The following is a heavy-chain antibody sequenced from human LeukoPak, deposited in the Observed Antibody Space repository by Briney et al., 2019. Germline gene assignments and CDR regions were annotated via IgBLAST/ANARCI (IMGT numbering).Heavy chain of an antibody. CDR1: GFTFNRYA. CDR3: AKAAGYYSNWFDF. CDR2: ISGTGAST. Sequence: GGSPRLSCAASGFTFNRYAMNWVRQAPGKGLEWVSAISGTGASTYYADSVKGRFTISRDTSKNTLYLQMNSLRAEDTAVYYCAKAAGYYSNWFDFWGQGTLVTVSS. J-gene: IGHJ5*01. V-gene: IGHV3-23*01. D-gene: IGHD3-10*01.